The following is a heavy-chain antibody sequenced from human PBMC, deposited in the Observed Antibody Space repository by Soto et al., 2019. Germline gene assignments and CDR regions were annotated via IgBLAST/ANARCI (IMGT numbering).Heavy chain of an antibody. J-gene: IGHJ6*02. D-gene: IGHD6-19*01. Sequence: QVQLVESGGGVVQPGRSLRLSCAASGFTFSSYAMHWVRQAPGKGLEWVAVISYDGSNKYYADSVKGRFTISRDNSKNTLYLQMNRLRAEDTAVYYCARVDVSGSSGWYYYGMDVWGQGTTVTVSS. V-gene: IGHV3-30-3*01. CDR2: ISYDGSNK. CDR1: GFTFSSYA. CDR3: ARVDVSGSSGWYYYGMDV.